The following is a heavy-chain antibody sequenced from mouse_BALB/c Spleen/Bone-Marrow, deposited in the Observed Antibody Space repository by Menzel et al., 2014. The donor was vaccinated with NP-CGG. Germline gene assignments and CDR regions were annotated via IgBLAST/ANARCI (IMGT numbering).Heavy chain of an antibody. CDR3: ARRDDGYYNFDY. Sequence: EVQLVESGGGLVQPGGSRKLSCAASGFTFSSFGMHWVRQAPEKGLEWVAYISSGGSTIYYADTVKGRFTISRGNPKNTLFLQMTSLRSEDTAMYYCARRDDGYYNFDYWGQGTTLTVSS. J-gene: IGHJ2*01. CDR1: GFTFSSFG. V-gene: IGHV5-17*02. CDR2: ISSGGSTI. D-gene: IGHD2-3*01.